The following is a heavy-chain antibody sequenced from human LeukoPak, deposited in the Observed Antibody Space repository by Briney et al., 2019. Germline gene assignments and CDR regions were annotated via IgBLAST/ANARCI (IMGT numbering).Heavy chain of an antibody. CDR1: GGTFSSYA. CDR2: IIPIFGIA. V-gene: IGHV1-69*04. CDR3: ARVVTPHDAFDI. Sequence: ASVKVSCKASGGTFSSYAISWVRQAPGQELEWMGRIIPIFGIANYAQKFQGRVAITADKSTSTAYMELSSLRSEDTAVYYCARVVTPHDAFDIWGQGTMVTVSS. J-gene: IGHJ3*02. D-gene: IGHD5-18*01.